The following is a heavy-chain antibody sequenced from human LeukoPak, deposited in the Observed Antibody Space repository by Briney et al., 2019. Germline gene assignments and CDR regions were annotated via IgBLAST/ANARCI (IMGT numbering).Heavy chain of an antibody. CDR3: ARGASEYCSSTSCYDEYYGMDV. CDR1: GFTFSNAW. CDR2: INHSGST. Sequence: GSLRLSCAPSGFTFSNAWMSWVRQPPGKGLEWIGEINHSGSTNYNPSLKSRVTISVDTSKNQFSLKLSSVTAADTAVYYCARGASEYCSSTSCYDEYYGMDVWGQGTTVTVSS. V-gene: IGHV4-34*01. J-gene: IGHJ6*02. D-gene: IGHD2-2*01.